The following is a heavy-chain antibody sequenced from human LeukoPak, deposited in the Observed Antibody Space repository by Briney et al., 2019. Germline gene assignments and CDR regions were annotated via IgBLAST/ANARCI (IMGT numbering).Heavy chain of an antibody. CDR3: ARDQGSSGWYRLDY. CDR1: GFTFSSYA. J-gene: IGHJ4*02. CDR2: VSGSGGST. Sequence: PGGSLRLSCAASGFTFSSYAMSWVRQAPGKGLEWVSAVSGSGGSTYYADSVKGRFTISRDNSKNTLYLQMNSLRAEDTAVYYCARDQGSSGWYRLDYWGQGTLVTVSS. V-gene: IGHV3-23*01. D-gene: IGHD6-19*01.